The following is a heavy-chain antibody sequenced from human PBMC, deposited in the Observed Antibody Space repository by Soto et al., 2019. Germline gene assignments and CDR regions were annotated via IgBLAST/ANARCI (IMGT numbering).Heavy chain of an antibody. Sequence: GSLRLSCAASGFTFSSYAMSWVRHAPGKGLEWVSAIGGSGGSTYYADSVKGRFTISRDNSKNTLYLQMNSLRAEDTAVYYCAKSDYYDTSGYSPQGMDVWGQGTTVTVSS. CDR2: IGGSGGST. CDR1: GFTFSSYA. V-gene: IGHV3-23*01. J-gene: IGHJ6*02. D-gene: IGHD3-22*01. CDR3: AKSDYYDTSGYSPQGMDV.